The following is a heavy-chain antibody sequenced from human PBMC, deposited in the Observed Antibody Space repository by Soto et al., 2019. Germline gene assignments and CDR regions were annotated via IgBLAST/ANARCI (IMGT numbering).Heavy chain of an antibody. D-gene: IGHD3-3*01. V-gene: IGHV3-23*01. CDR2: ISGSGGST. Sequence: GGSLRLSCAASGFTFSSYAMSWVRQAPGKGLEWVSAISGSGGSTYYADSVKGRFTISRDNSKNTLYLQMNSLRAEDSAVDDCGTASVLGFPASPFDYWGQGTLVTVSS. J-gene: IGHJ4*02. CDR1: GFTFSSYA. CDR3: GTASVLGFPASPFDY.